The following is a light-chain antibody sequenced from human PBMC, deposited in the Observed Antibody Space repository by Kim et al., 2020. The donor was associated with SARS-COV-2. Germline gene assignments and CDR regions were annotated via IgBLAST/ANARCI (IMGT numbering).Light chain of an antibody. V-gene: IGLV3-1*01. CDR3: QTWDTNTAYV. Sequence: SYELTQPPSVSVSPGQTVSITCSGDKLDDKYACWYQQKPGQSPVLVIYQDNKRPPGIPERFSGSNSGNTATLTISGTQAMDEADYYCQTWDTNTAYVFGGGTQVTVL. CDR1: KLDDKY. CDR2: QDN. J-gene: IGLJ3*02.